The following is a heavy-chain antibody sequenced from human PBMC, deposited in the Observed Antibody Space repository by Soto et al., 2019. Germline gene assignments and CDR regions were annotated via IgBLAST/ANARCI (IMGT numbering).Heavy chain of an antibody. Sequence: EVQLLESGGGLGQPGGSLRLSCAASGFTFSTYAMSWVRQTPGKGLESVSAISGTGARTYYADSVKGRFTISRDNSKNTLYLQMNSLRAEDTAVYYCAKEGSLRYYSDGSGFFYFDRWGQGTLVTVSS. CDR2: ISGTGART. V-gene: IGHV3-23*01. D-gene: IGHD3-22*01. J-gene: IGHJ4*02. CDR1: GFTFSTYA. CDR3: AKEGSLRYYSDGSGFFYFDR.